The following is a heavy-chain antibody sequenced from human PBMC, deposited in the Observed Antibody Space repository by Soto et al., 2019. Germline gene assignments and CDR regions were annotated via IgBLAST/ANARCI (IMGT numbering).Heavy chain of an antibody. CDR1: GFTFIDYG. CDR3: AKGTYGGSAPYDYGMDV. CDR2: ISFDEAKDK. V-gene: IGHV3-30*18. Sequence: QVQLVESGGGVVQPGGSLTLSCVGSGFTFIDYGMHWVRKAPGKGLEWLTFISFDEAKDKYYSAPVRGRFSISRDNSRATLSLQMNSLRCDDTAVYYCAKGTYGGSAPYDYGMDVWGQGTPVTVSS. J-gene: IGHJ6*02. D-gene: IGHD3-22*01.